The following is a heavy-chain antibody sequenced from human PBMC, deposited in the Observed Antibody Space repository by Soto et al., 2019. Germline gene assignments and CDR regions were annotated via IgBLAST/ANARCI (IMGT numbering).Heavy chain of an antibody. V-gene: IGHV4-59*08. CDR1: GGSISSYY. Sequence: SETLSLSCTVSGGSISSYYWSWIRQPPGKGLEWIGHIYYSGSTNYNPSLKSRVSISVDKSKNQFSLKLSSVTAADTAVYYCARTRGLSYNWFDPWGQGTLVTVSS. J-gene: IGHJ5*02. D-gene: IGHD3-16*02. CDR3: ARTRGLSYNWFDP. CDR2: IYYSGST.